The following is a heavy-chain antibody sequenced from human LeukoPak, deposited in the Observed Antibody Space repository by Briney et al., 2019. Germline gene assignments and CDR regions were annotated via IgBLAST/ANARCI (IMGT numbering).Heavy chain of an antibody. CDR3: ARDDNWNDGRGLDD. Sequence: GGSLRLSCAASGFSVSTNYLTWVRQAPGKGLEWVSIIYGGGNTYYAGSVKGRFIISRDSSKNTLYLQMSSLRAEDTAVYCCARDDNWNDGRGLDDWGQGTLVTVSS. CDR1: GFSVSTNY. J-gene: IGHJ4*02. V-gene: IGHV3-53*01. CDR2: IYGGGNT. D-gene: IGHD1-1*01.